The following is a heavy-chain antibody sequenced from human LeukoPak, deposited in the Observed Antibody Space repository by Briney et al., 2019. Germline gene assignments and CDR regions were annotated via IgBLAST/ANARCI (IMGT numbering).Heavy chain of an antibody. V-gene: IGHV3-66*04. Sequence: SGGSLRLSCAASGFSFSIYVMSWVRQAPGKGLEWVSVIYSGGSTYYADSVKGRFTISRDNSKNTPYLQMNSLRAEDTAVYYCARHSSGWDYFDYWGQGTLVTVSS. J-gene: IGHJ4*02. CDR3: ARHSSGWDYFDY. CDR1: GFSFSIYV. D-gene: IGHD6-19*01. CDR2: IYSGGST.